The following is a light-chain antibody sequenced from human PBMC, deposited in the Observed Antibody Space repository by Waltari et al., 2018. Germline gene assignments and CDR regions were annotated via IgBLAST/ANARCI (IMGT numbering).Light chain of an antibody. CDR3: QTGGTGIGV. CDR2: VNSDGLR. CDR1: SGHSNNA. Sequence: QLVLTQSPSASASLGASVNLTCTLSSGHSNNAIAWHQQQPEKGPRYLMRVNSDGLRTEGDGSPDRFSGAVAGSERYLTISSLQSEDEADYYCQTGGTGIGVFGGGTKLTVL. V-gene: IGLV4-69*01. J-gene: IGLJ3*02.